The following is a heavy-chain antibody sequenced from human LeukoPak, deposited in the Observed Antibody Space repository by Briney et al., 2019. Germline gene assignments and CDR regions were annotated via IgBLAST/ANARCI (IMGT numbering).Heavy chain of an antibody. Sequence: SETLSLTCTVSGGSISSYYWSWIRQPPGKGLEWIGYIYYSGSTNYNPSLKSRVTISVDTSKNQFSLKLSSVTAADTAVYYCARVSADIVVVVAATRATNYYYMDVWGKGTTVTVSS. D-gene: IGHD2-15*01. J-gene: IGHJ6*03. CDR2: IYYSGST. CDR3: ARVSADIVVVVAATRATNYYYMDV. V-gene: IGHV4-59*12. CDR1: GGSISSYY.